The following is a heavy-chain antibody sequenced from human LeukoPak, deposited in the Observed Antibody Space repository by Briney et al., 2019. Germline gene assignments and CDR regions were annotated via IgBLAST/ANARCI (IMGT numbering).Heavy chain of an antibody. CDR1: GFTFSSYA. V-gene: IGHV3-30-3*01. J-gene: IGHJ4*02. Sequence: GGSLRLSCAASGFTFSSYAMHWVRQAPGKGLEWVAVISYDGSNKYYADSVKGRFTISRDNSKNTLYLQINSLTAEDTAIYYCVRYLSGWYYFDWWGQGTLVTVSS. CDR3: VRYLSGWYYFDW. D-gene: IGHD6-19*01. CDR2: ISYDGSNK.